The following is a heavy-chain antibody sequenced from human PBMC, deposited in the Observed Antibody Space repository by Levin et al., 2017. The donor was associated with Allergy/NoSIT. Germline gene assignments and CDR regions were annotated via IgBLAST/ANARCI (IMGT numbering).Heavy chain of an antibody. Sequence: SQTLSLTCTVSGDSISSHYWTWIRQPPGKGLEWIGNIYYSGITNYNPSLKSRVTISVDTSKNQFSLKLTSVTAADTAIYHCARVAGGDGYNYLEYWGQGILVTVSS. J-gene: IGHJ4*02. D-gene: IGHD5-24*01. V-gene: IGHV4-59*11. CDR1: GDSISSHY. CDR2: IYYSGIT. CDR3: ARVAGGDGYNYLEY.